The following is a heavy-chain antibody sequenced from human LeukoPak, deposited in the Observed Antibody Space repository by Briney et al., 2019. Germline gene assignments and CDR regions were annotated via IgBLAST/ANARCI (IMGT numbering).Heavy chain of an antibody. CDR3: ARDPSSGWYDSHYYFDY. CDR1: GFTFSSYS. V-gene: IGHV3-21*01. D-gene: IGHD6-19*01. J-gene: IGHJ4*02. CDR2: ITSSGRYI. Sequence: GGSLRLSCAASGFTFSSYSTNWVRQAPGKGLEWVSSITSSGRYIYYADSVKGRFTISRDNAKNSLYLQMNSLRAEDTAVYYCARDPSSGWYDSHYYFDYWGQGTLVTVSS.